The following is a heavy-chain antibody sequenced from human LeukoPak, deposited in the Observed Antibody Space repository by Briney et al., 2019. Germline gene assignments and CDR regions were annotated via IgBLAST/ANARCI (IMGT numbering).Heavy chain of an antibody. V-gene: IGHV3-9*01. J-gene: IGHJ4*02. D-gene: IGHD6-19*01. CDR1: GFTFNVYA. Sequence: GGSLRLSCAASGFTFNVYAMHWVRQPPGKGLEWLSIISWNSGYIGYADSVKGRLTVSRDNTEDSVYLQMNSLRPEDTAFYFCAKVRGTYSSGFFFDSWGQGTLVTVSS. CDR3: AKVRGTYSSGFFFDS. CDR2: ISWNSGYI.